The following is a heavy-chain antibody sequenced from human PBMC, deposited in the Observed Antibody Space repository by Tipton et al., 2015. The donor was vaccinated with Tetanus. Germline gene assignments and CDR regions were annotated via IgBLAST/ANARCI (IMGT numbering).Heavy chain of an antibody. CDR1: GGTFSSYA. D-gene: IGHD3-10*01. V-gene: IGHV1-69*01. CDR2: IIPIFGTA. Sequence: SGPEVKKPGSSVKVSCKASGGTFSSYAISWVRQAPGQGLEWMGGIIPIFGTANYAQKFQGRVTITADESTSTAYMELSSLRSEDTAVYYCARAGEFLWFGELQYSYYYMDVWGKGTTFTVSS. J-gene: IGHJ6*03. CDR3: ARAGEFLWFGELQYSYYYMDV.